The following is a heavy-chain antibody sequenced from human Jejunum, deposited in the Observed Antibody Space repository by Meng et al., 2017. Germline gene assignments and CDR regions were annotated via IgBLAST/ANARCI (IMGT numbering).Heavy chain of an antibody. J-gene: IGHJ4*02. V-gene: IGHV1-2*05. Sequence: ASVKVSCKTSGYTFTGYYIHWVRQAPGQGLEWLGRINPNSGDTNYLQKLQGRVTVTRDTSINTTYMELCSLRSDDTGVYYCARIWGRGLDFWGQGTLVTVSS. CDR2: INPNSGDT. CDR1: GYTFTGYY. CDR3: ARIWGRGLDF. D-gene: IGHD7-27*01.